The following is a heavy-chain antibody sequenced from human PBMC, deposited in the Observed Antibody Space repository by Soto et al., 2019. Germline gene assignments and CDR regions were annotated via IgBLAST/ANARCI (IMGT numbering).Heavy chain of an antibody. CDR3: ARITQESYSSGYSGFYYYGMDV. J-gene: IGHJ6*02. V-gene: IGHV1-18*01. CDR2: ISANNGNT. D-gene: IGHD3-22*01. CDR1: GYTFTSYA. Sequence: ASVKVSCKASGYTFTSYAMNWVRQAPGQRLEWMGWISANNGNTNYAQKLQGRVTMTTDTSTSTAYMELRSLRSDDTAVYYCARITQESYSSGYSGFYYYGMDVWGQGTTVTVSS.